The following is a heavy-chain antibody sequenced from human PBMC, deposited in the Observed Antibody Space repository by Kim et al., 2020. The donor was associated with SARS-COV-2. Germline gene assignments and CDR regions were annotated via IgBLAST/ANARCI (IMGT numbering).Heavy chain of an antibody. CDR1: GGSFSGYY. V-gene: IGHV4-34*01. CDR3: ARDGFYFDY. J-gene: IGHJ4*02. Sequence: SETLSLTCAVYGGSFSGYYWSWIRQPPGKGLEWIGEINHSGSTNYNPSLKSRVTISVDTSKNQFSLKLSSVTAADTAVYYCARDGFYFDYWGQGTLGTVS. CDR2: INHSGST.